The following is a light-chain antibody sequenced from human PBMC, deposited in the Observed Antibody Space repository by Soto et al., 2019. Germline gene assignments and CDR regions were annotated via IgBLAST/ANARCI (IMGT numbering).Light chain of an antibody. V-gene: IGKV4-1*01. CDR2: WAS. CDR1: QSVVYSSNNKNY. CDR3: QQYYSTPRT. Sequence: DIVLTQSPDSLAVSLGERATINCKSSQSVVYSSNNKNYLAWYQQKPGQSPKLLIYWASTRESGVPDRFSGSGSGTDFTLTISSLQAEDVAVYYCQQYYSTPRTFGQGTKVEIK. J-gene: IGKJ1*01.